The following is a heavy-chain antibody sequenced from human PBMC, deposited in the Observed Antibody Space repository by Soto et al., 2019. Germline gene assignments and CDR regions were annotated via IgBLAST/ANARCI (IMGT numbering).Heavy chain of an antibody. V-gene: IGHV4-59*01. D-gene: IGHD6-13*01. J-gene: IGHJ4*02. CDR3: ARVRGTAGKRYFDY. CDR1: GGSLSSYY. CDR2: IYYSGST. Sequence: SETLSLTCTVSGGSLSSYYWNWMRQPPGKGLEWIGYIYYSGSTTYNPSLKSRVTISVDSSKNQFSLKVSSVTAADTAVYYCARVRGTAGKRYFDYWGQGTLVTVSS.